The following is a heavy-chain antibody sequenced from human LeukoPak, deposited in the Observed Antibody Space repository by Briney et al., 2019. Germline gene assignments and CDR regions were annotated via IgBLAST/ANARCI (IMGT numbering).Heavy chain of an antibody. CDR3: ASRAHCSGGSCYGNRFDP. J-gene: IGHJ5*02. V-gene: IGHV4-59*01. D-gene: IGHD2-15*01. CDR2: ISYSGIT. CDR1: GGSISSYY. Sequence: SETLSLTCTVSGGSISSYYWSWIRQPPGKGLEWIGYISYSGITNYNPSLKSRVTISVDTSKNHFSLRLSSVTAADTAVYYCASRAHCSGGSCYGNRFDPWGQGTLVTVSS.